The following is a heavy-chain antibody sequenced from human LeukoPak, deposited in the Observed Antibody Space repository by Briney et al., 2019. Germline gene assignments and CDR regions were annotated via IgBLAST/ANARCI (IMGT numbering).Heavy chain of an antibody. CDR3: ARHSKDSYGLY. D-gene: IGHD5-18*01. CDR2: IYYSGST. V-gene: IGHV4-61*08. CDR1: GGSISSGDYY. J-gene: IGHJ4*02. Sequence: PSETLSLTCTVSGGSISSGDYYWSWIRQPPGKGLEWIGYIYYSGSTNYNPSLKSRVTISVDTSKNQFSLKLSSVTAADTAVYYCARHSKDSYGLYWGQGTLVTVSS.